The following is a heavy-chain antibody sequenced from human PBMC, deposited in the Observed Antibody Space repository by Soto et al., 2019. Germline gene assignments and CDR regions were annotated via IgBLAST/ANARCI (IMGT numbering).Heavy chain of an antibody. J-gene: IGHJ4*02. Sequence: PSETLSLTCTVSGGSISSSSHYWGWIRQPPGKGLEWIGSIYYSGSTYYNPSPKSRVTISVDTSKNQFSLKLSSVTAADTAVYYCARHAYGGNGAGPEYYFDYWGQGTLVTVSS. CDR2: IYYSGST. D-gene: IGHD4-17*01. V-gene: IGHV4-39*01. CDR3: ARHAYGGNGAGPEYYFDY. CDR1: GGSISSSSHY.